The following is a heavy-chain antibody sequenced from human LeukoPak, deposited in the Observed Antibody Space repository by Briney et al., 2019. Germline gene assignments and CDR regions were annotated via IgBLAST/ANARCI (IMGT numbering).Heavy chain of an antibody. J-gene: IGHJ3*02. CDR1: GGSFSGYY. CDR3: ARGYSNWNYLLRLKAFDI. V-gene: IGHV4-34*01. Sequence: SETLSLTCAVYGGSFSGYYWSWIRQPPGKGLEWIGEINHSGSTNYNPSLKSRVTIPVDTSKNQFSLKLSSVTAADTAVYYCARGYSNWNYLLRLKAFDIWGQGTMVTVSS. CDR2: INHSGST. D-gene: IGHD1-7*01.